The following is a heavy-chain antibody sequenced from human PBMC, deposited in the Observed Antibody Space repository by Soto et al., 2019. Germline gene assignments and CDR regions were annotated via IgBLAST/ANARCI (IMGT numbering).Heavy chain of an antibody. J-gene: IGHJ4*02. CDR1: GGSNIRDGYY. V-gene: IGHV4-31*03. CDR3: ARATPAGSADF. D-gene: IGHD2-2*01. Sequence: QVQLQESGPGLVKPSQTLSLTCTVSGGSNIRDGYYWSWIRQHPGKGLEWIAYISYSGSSYYNPSLNSRVTISADTSKNQFSLRLTSVTAADTAVYFCARATPAGSADFWGQGTLVTVSS. CDR2: ISYSGSS.